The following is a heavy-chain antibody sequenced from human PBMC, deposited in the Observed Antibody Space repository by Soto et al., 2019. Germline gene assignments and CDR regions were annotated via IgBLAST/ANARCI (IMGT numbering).Heavy chain of an antibody. CDR2: ISSTSSYI. J-gene: IGHJ3*02. D-gene: IGHD4-17*01. Sequence: PGGALTLSCAASGFTFSAFPMNSVRQAPGKGLEWVSLISSTSSYIYYADSVKGRFTIYRDNAKNSLYLQMNSLRAEDTALYYCAREATVTSSDAFDMWGQGTVVTVSS. CDR1: GFTFSAFP. V-gene: IGHV3-21*01. CDR3: AREATVTSSDAFDM.